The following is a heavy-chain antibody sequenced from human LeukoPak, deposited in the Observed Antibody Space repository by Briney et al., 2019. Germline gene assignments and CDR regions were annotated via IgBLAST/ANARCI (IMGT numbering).Heavy chain of an antibody. CDR2: VSGSGGST. CDR1: GFTFSSYA. J-gene: IGHJ4*02. CDR3: AKLRGYSYVVDY. V-gene: IGHV3-23*01. D-gene: IGHD5-18*01. Sequence: GGSLRLSCAASGFTFSSYAMTWVRQAPGKGLEWVSTVSGSGGSTYYADSVKGRFTISRDNSKNTLFLQMNSLRAEDTAVYYCAKLRGYSYVVDYWGQGTLVTVSS.